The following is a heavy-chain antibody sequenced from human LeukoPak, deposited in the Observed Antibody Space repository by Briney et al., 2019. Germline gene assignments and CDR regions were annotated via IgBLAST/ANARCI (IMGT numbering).Heavy chain of an antibody. CDR3: ATDPSRAYSSSWYYFQH. J-gene: IGHJ1*01. CDR2: FDPEDGET. Sequence: ASVKVSCKVSGYTLTELSMHWVRQAPGKGLEWMGGFDPEDGETIYAQKFQGRVTMTEDTSTDTAYMELSSLRSEDTAVYYCATDPSRAYSSSWYYFQHWGQGTPVTVSS. CDR1: GYTLTELS. D-gene: IGHD6-13*01. V-gene: IGHV1-24*01.